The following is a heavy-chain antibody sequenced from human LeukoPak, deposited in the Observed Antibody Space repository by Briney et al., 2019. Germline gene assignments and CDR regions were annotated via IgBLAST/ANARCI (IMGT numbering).Heavy chain of an antibody. CDR3: ATHNYDSSGYYPLDDAFDI. J-gene: IGHJ3*02. CDR1: GYTFTSYY. D-gene: IGHD3-22*01. Sequence: ASVKVSCKASGYTFTSYYMHWVRQAPGQGLEWMGIINPSGGSTSYAQKFQGRVTMTRDTSTSTAYMELRSLRSEDTAVYYCATHNYDSSGYYPLDDAFDIWGQGTMVTVSS. V-gene: IGHV1-46*01. CDR2: INPSGGST.